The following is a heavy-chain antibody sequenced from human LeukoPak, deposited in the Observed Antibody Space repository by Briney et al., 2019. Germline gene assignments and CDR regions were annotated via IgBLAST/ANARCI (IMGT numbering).Heavy chain of an antibody. V-gene: IGHV5-51*03. CDR3: AINYDFWSGSSLYGMDV. Sequence: PGESLKIACKGSGYSFTSYWIGWVRQMPGKGLEWIGIIYPGDSDTRYSPSFQGQVTISADKSISTAYLQWSSLKASDTAMYYCAINYDFWSGSSLYGMDVWGQGTTVTVS. D-gene: IGHD3-3*01. CDR1: GYSFTSYW. J-gene: IGHJ6*02. CDR2: IYPGDSDT.